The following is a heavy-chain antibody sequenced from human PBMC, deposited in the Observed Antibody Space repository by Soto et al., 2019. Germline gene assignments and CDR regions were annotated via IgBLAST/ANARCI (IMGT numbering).Heavy chain of an antibody. CDR1: GASVSSDSYS. CDR2: FYFTGST. J-gene: IGHJ6*02. CDR3: AKDPRFYGMDV. V-gene: IGHV4-61*01. Sequence: QVRLQESGPGLVKPSETLSLTCTVSGASVSSDSYSWAWIRQPPGKGLEWIGCFYFTGSTKTNPSLQSRVSISVDESKNQMSLKLNSVTAADTAVYYCAKDPRFYGMDVWGQGTRVTVSS.